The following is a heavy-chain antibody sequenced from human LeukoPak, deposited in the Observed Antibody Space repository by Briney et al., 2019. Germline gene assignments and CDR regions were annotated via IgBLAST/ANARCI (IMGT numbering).Heavy chain of an antibody. CDR1: GFTFSSYS. Sequence: GGSLRLSCAASGFTFSSYSMNWVRQAPGKGLEWVSSISSSSSYIYYADSVKGRFTISRDNAKNSLYLQMNSLRAEDTAVYYCARVAWGQLVTGTYYFDYWGQGTLVTVSS. J-gene: IGHJ4*02. D-gene: IGHD6-6*01. CDR3: ARVAWGQLVTGTYYFDY. CDR2: ISSSSSYI. V-gene: IGHV3-21*01.